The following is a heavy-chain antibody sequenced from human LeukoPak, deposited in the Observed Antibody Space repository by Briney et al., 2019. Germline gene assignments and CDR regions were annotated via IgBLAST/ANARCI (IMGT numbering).Heavy chain of an antibody. V-gene: IGHV3-23*01. CDR2: IFPSGGEI. Sequence: GGSLRLSCAASEFTFSTFAMIWVRQPPGKGLEWVSSIFPSGGEIHYADSVRGRFTISRDNSKSTLSLQMDSLRVEDTAIYYCARDPRTVRIWGQGTLVTVSS. CDR3: ARDPRTVRI. J-gene: IGHJ4*02. D-gene: IGHD1-1*01. CDR1: EFTFSTFA.